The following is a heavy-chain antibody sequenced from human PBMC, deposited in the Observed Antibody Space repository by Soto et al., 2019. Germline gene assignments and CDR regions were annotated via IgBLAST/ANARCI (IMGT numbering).Heavy chain of an antibody. CDR3: SRGGSYYGSGSYSFAY. CDR2: IIPIFGTA. Sequence: QVQLVQSGAEVKKPGSSVKVSCKASGGTFSSYAISWVRQAPGQGLEWMGGIIPIFGTANYAQKFQGRGTISADKSTSTAYMELSRLRSEYTAVYYCSRGGSYYGSGSYSFAYWGQGTLVTVSS. D-gene: IGHD3-10*01. J-gene: IGHJ4*02. CDR1: GGTFSSYA. V-gene: IGHV1-69*06.